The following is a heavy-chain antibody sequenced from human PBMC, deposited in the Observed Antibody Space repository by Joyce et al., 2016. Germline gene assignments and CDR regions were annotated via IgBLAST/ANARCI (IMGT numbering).Heavy chain of an antibody. J-gene: IGHJ4*02. CDR1: GFAFGNYW. Sequence: EARLVQSGGGFFQPGESLRLSCEASGFAFGNYWMYWVRQVPGKAPGWVSRRNRDGTTTEYADSVEGRFTISRDNDKNTLYLDMNSLRVDDTAVFFCARGPYCAAYCQTHGPFYFDRWGQGTQVTVST. CDR3: ARGPYCAAYCQTHGPFYFDR. V-gene: IGHV3-74*03. D-gene: IGHD2-21*01. CDR2: RNRDGTTT.